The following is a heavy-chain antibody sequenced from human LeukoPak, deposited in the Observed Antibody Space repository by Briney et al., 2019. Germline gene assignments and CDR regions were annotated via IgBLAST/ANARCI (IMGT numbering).Heavy chain of an antibody. D-gene: IGHD3-10*01. CDR1: GGSISSSDYY. CDR3: ARYVVYGSGKYYFDY. J-gene: IGHJ4*02. CDR2: INYRGST. V-gene: IGHV4-39*01. Sequence: SETLSLTCTVSGGSISSSDYYWSWIRQPPGKELEWIASINYRGSTYYNPSLKSRVTISVDTSKNQFPLRLSSVTAADTAVYFCARYVVYGSGKYYFDYWGQGSLVTVSS.